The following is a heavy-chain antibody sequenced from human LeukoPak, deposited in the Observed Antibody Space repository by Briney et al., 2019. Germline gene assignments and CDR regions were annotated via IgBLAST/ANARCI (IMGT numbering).Heavy chain of an antibody. Sequence: GRSLRLTCAASGFTFSSYAMHWVRQAPGKGLEWVAVIVHDGRNKYYGDSVKGRFTISRDNSKNMVYLQMNSLRAEDTARYYCAKDYGPEYASGSSYFDSWGQGTPVTVSS. D-gene: IGHD3-10*01. CDR1: GFTFSSYA. V-gene: IGHV3-30*04. CDR3: AKDYGPEYASGSSYFDS. CDR2: IVHDGRNK. J-gene: IGHJ4*02.